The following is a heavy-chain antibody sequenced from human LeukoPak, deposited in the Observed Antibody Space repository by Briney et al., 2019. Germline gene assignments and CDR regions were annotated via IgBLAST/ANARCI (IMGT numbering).Heavy chain of an antibody. D-gene: IGHD7-27*01. Sequence: QAGGSLRLSCAASGFTFSSYAMHWVRQAPGKGLEWVAVISYDGSNKYYADSVKGRFTISRDNSKNTLYLQMNSLRAEDTAVYYCARNCGPDYWGQGTLVTVSS. CDR3: ARNCGPDY. J-gene: IGHJ4*02. CDR2: ISYDGSNK. CDR1: GFTFSSYA. V-gene: IGHV3-30-3*01.